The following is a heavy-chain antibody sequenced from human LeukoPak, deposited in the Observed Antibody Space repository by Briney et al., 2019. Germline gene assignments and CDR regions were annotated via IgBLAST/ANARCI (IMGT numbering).Heavy chain of an antibody. CDR3: VKFRGQLLSSYYFDY. CDR1: GFTFSNYA. Sequence: GGFLRLSCAASGFTFSNYAMGWVRQAPGKGLEWVSGISGGGESQYYADSVKGRFTLSRDNSENTLYLQMNSLRADDTAVYYCVKFRGQLLSSYYFDYWGQGTLVTVSS. CDR2: ISGGGESQ. J-gene: IGHJ4*02. D-gene: IGHD2-2*01. V-gene: IGHV3-23*01.